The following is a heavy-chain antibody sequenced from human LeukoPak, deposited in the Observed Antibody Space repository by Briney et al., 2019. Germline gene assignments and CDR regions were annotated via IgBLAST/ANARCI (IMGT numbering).Heavy chain of an antibody. J-gene: IGHJ3*02. CDR3: ARTGYSSGWYGSFDI. CDR1: GYRFTSYW. V-gene: IGHV5-51*01. Sequence: GESLKISCKGSGYRFTSYWIGWVRQMPGKGLEWMGIIYPGDSDTRYSPSFQGQVTISADKSIITAYLQWSSLKASDTAMYCCARTGYSSGWYGSFDIWGQGTLVTVSS. CDR2: IYPGDSDT. D-gene: IGHD6-19*01.